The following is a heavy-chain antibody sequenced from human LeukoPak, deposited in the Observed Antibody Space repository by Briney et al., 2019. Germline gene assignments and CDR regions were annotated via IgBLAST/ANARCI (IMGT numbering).Heavy chain of an antibody. CDR3: ARPVGGYYEIRGAFDR. V-gene: IGHV4-4*07. J-gene: IGHJ3*02. Sequence: SETLSLTCTVSGGSISSYYWSWIRQPAGKGLEWIGRIHTSGSTNYNPSLQSRVTISLDTSKNQFSLKLSSVTAADTAVYYCARPVGGYYEIRGAFDRWGQGTMVTVSS. CDR2: IHTSGST. D-gene: IGHD3-10*01. CDR1: GGSISSYY.